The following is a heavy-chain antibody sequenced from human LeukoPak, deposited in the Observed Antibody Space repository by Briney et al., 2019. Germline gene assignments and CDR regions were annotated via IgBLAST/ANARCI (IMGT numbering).Heavy chain of an antibody. J-gene: IGHJ6*02. Sequence: PGGSLRLSCAASGFTFSSYRMNWVRQAPGKGLEWVSSISSSSSYIYYADSVKGRFTISRDNAKNSLYLQMNSLRAEDTAVYYCARDRRYYDILTGQGNYYYYYGMDAWGQGTTVTVSS. D-gene: IGHD3-9*01. CDR1: GFTFSSYR. CDR2: ISSSSSYI. V-gene: IGHV3-21*01. CDR3: ARDRRYYDILTGQGNYYYYYGMDA.